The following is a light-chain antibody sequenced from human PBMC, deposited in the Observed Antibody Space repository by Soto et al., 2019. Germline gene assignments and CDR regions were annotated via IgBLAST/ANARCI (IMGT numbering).Light chain of an antibody. Sequence: EIVMTQSPATLAVSPGERATLSCRASQSNSSNLAWYQQKPGQAPRLLIYGASTRATDIPARFSGSESGTEFTLTISSLQSEDFAFYYCQHYNNWPPRVTFGGGTKVEIK. CDR1: QSNSSN. J-gene: IGKJ4*01. V-gene: IGKV3-15*01. CDR2: GAS. CDR3: QHYNNWPPRVT.